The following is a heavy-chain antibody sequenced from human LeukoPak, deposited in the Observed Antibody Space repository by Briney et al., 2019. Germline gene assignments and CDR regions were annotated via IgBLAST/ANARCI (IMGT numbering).Heavy chain of an antibody. CDR1: GFTFSSYS. CDR2: ISSSSSTI. D-gene: IGHD6-25*01. V-gene: IGHV3-48*04. J-gene: IGHJ4*02. CDR3: ARMGGTFADY. Sequence: PGGSLRLSCAASGFTFSSYSMNWVRQAPGKGLEWVSYISSSSSTIYYADSVKGRFTISRDNPKNSLYLQMNSLRAEDTAVYYCARMGGTFADYWGQGTLVTVSS.